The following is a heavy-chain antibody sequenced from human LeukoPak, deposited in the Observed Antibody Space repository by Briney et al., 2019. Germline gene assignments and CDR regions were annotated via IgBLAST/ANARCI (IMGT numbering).Heavy chain of an antibody. CDR3: ARHRNSGSYFRVWFDP. CDR2: INHSGST. Sequence: SETLSLTCAVYGGSFSGYYWSWIRQPPGKGLEWIGEINHSGSTNYNPSLKSRFTISVDTSKNQFSLKLSSVAAADTAVYYCARHRNSGSYFRVWFDPWGQGTLVTVSS. CDR1: GGSFSGYY. V-gene: IGHV4-34*01. J-gene: IGHJ5*02. D-gene: IGHD1-26*01.